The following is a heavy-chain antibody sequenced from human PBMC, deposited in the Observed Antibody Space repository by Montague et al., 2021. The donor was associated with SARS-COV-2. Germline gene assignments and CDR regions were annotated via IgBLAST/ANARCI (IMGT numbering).Heavy chain of an antibody. Sequence: CAISGDSVSGNSAGWNWIRQSPSRGLEWLGRTYYRSKWYNDYAVSVKSRITINPDTSKNQFSLHLNSGTPEDTAVYYCASGWLRGYFDPWGQGTLVTVSS. J-gene: IGHJ5*02. CDR1: GDSVSGNSAG. CDR3: ASGWLRGYFDP. CDR2: TYYRSKWYN. V-gene: IGHV6-1*01. D-gene: IGHD5-24*01.